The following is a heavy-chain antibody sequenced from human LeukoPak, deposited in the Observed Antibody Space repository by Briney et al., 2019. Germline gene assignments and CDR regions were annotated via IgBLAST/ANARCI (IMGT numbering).Heavy chain of an antibody. CDR1: GGSFSGYY. D-gene: IGHD3-10*01. Sequence: SETLSLTCAVYGGSFSGYYWSWIRQPPGKGLEWIGEINHSGITNYNPSLKSRVTISVDTSKNQFSLKLSSVTAADRAVYYCARGLVGSGDAFDIWGQGTMVTVSS. CDR2: INHSGIT. V-gene: IGHV4-34*01. J-gene: IGHJ3*02. CDR3: ARGLVGSGDAFDI.